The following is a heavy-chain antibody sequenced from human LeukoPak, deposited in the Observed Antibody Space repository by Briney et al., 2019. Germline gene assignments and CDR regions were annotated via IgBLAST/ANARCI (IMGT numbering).Heavy chain of an antibody. J-gene: IGHJ5*02. D-gene: IGHD3-3*01. Sequence: GESLKISCKGFGNSFTTYWIGWGRQMPGKGLEWMGIIYPGDSDIRYSPSFQGQVTISADQSTGTAYLQWSSLKASDTAIYYCVIRRYYDTWSDPWGQGTLVTVSS. V-gene: IGHV5-51*01. CDR1: GNSFTTYW. CDR2: IYPGDSDI. CDR3: VIRRYYDTWSDP.